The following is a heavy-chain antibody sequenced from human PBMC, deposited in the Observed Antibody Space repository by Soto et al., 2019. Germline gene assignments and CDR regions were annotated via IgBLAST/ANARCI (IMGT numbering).Heavy chain of an antibody. CDR2: ISSSSSYI. Sequence: PGGSLRLSCAASGFTFSSYSMNWVRQAPGKGLEWVSSISSSSSYIYYADSVKGRFTISRDNAKNSLYLQMNSLRAEDTAVYYCARGRGNDFWTGYYYGMDVWGQGTTGTVSS. CDR1: GFTFSSYS. J-gene: IGHJ6*02. CDR3: ARGRGNDFWTGYYYGMDV. V-gene: IGHV3-21*01. D-gene: IGHD3-3*01.